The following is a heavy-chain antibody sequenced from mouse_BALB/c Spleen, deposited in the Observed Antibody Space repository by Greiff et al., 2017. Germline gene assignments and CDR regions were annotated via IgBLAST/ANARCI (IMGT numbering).Heavy chain of an antibody. D-gene: IGHD2-3*01. CDR3: ARTDGYYWYFDV. Sequence: EVMLVESGGGLVKPGGSLKLSCAASGFAFSSYDMSWVRQTPEKRLEWVAYISSGGGSTYYPDTVKGRFTISRDNAKNTLYLQMSSLKSEDTAMYYCARTDGYYWYFDVWGAGTTVTVSS. J-gene: IGHJ1*01. V-gene: IGHV5-12-1*01. CDR2: ISSGGGST. CDR1: GFAFSSYD.